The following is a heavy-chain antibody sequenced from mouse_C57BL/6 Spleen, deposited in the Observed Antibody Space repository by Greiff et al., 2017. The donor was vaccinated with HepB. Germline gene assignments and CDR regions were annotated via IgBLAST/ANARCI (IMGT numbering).Heavy chain of an antibody. Sequence: QVQLQQPGAELVKPGASVKLSCKASGYTFTSYWMHWVKQRPGQGLEWIGMIHPNSGSTNYNEKFKSKATLTVDKSSSTAYMQLSSLTSEDSAVYYCARGYGNYDGFAYWGQGTLVTVSA. CDR3: ARGYGNYDGFAY. CDR1: GYTFTSYW. J-gene: IGHJ3*01. CDR2: IHPNSGST. V-gene: IGHV1-64*01. D-gene: IGHD2-1*01.